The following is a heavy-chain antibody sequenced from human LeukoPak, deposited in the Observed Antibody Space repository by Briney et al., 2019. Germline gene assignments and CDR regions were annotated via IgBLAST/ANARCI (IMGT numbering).Heavy chain of an antibody. CDR1: GFTFSSYA. CDR2: ISGSGGST. V-gene: IGHV3-23*01. D-gene: IGHD4-23*01. Sequence: QPGGSLRLSCAASGFTFSSYAMSWVRQAPGKGLEWVSAISGSGGSTYYADSVKGRFTIPRDNSKNTLYLQMNSLRAEDTAVYYCAKDLSSAANEVDITMLVTPSLAFDIWGQGTMVTVSS. CDR3: AKDLSSAANEVDITMLVTPSLAFDI. J-gene: IGHJ3*02.